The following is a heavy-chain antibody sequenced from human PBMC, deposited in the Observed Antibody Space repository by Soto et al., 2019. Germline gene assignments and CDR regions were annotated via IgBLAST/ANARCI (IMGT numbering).Heavy chain of an antibody. CDR1: GFPFRSSV. CDR3: PRDKGYYYVVTGYYPLDY. CDR2: LTSTSTYM. D-gene: IGHD3-9*01. J-gene: IGHJ4*02. Sequence: PGGSLRLSCAPSGFPFRSSVMNWVRQAPEKSMEWISCLTSTSTYMYYAASVKGRFTISRDNAKNSLYLEMSSLRAEDTAVYHRPRDKGYYYVVTGYYPLDYWGQGIRVTVSS. V-gene: IGHV3-21*01.